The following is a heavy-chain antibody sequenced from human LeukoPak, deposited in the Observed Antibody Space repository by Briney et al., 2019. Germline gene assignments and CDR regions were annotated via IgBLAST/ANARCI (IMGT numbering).Heavy chain of an antibody. V-gene: IGHV3-33*06. Sequence: PGGSLRLSCAASGFTFSSYGMHWVRQAPGKGLEWVAVIWYDGSNKYYADSVKGRFTISRDNSKNTLYLQMNSLRAEDTAVYYCAKDRHYDYVWGSYPAGQNAFDIWGQGTMVTVSS. CDR2: IWYDGSNK. J-gene: IGHJ3*02. D-gene: IGHD3-16*02. CDR1: GFTFSSYG. CDR3: AKDRHYDYVWGSYPAGQNAFDI.